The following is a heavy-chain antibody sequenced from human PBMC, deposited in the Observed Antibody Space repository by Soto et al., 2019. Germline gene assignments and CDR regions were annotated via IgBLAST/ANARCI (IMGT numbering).Heavy chain of an antibody. CDR2: INHSGST. D-gene: IGHD3-16*02. V-gene: IGHV4-34*01. Sequence: SETLSLTCGVDGGSFAGYYWDWIRQPPGKELEWIGEINHSGSTNYNPSLKSRVTISVDTSKNQFSLKLSSVTAADTAVYYCARGKMITFGGVIVDYFDYWGQGALVTVSS. J-gene: IGHJ4*02. CDR3: ARGKMITFGGVIVDYFDY. CDR1: GGSFAGYY.